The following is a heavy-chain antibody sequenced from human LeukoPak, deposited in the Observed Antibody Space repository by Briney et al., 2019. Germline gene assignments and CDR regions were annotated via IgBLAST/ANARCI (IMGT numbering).Heavy chain of an antibody. V-gene: IGHV3-23*01. D-gene: IGHD3-3*01. CDR2: ISGSGGST. Sequence: GGSLRLSCAASGFTFSSYAMSWVRQAPGKGLEWVSAISGSGGSTYYADSVKGRFTISRDNSKNTLYLQMNSLRAEDTAVYYCARLPVLRFLEWASNDYWGQGTLVTVSS. CDR3: ARLPVLRFLEWASNDY. CDR1: GFTFSSYA. J-gene: IGHJ4*02.